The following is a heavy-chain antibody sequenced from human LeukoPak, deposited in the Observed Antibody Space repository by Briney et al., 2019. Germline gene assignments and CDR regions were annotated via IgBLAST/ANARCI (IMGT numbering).Heavy chain of an antibody. J-gene: IGHJ5*02. V-gene: IGHV4-34*01. D-gene: IGHD3-16*01. CDR1: GGSFSGYY. Sequence: SETLSLTCAVYGGSFSGYYWSWIRQPPGKGLEWIGEINHSGSTNYNPSLKSRVTISVDTSKNQFSLKLSSVTAADTAVYYCARRGRVRFYWFDPWGQGTLVTVSS. CDR3: ARRGRVRFYWFDP. CDR2: INHSGST.